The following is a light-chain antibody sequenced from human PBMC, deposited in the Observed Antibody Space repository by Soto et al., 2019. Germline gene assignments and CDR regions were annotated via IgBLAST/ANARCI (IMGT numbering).Light chain of an antibody. CDR3: QHYNSYSEA. CDR2: KAS. CDR1: QTISSW. V-gene: IGKV1-5*03. J-gene: IGKJ1*01. Sequence: DIQMTQSPSTLSGSVGDRVTITCRASQTISSWLAWYQQKPGKAPKLLIYKASTLKSGVPSRFSGSGSGTEFTLTICSLQPDDFATYYCQHYNSYSEAFGQGTKVDMK.